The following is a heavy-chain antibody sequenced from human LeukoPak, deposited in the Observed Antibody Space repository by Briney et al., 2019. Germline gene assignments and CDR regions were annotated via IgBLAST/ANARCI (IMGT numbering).Heavy chain of an antibody. CDR1: GHSSNTFG. CDR2: MKSNSGDT. J-gene: IGHJ4*02. CDR3: ARGEYSSSWYPFDY. V-gene: IGHV1-8*02. D-gene: IGHD6-13*01. Sequence: ASVKVSCKASGHSSNTFGITWVRQAPGQGLEWMGWMKSNSGDTHFAQKFQGRVTMTRNTSISTAFMELSSLRSEDTAVYYCARGEYSSSWYPFDYWGQGSLVTVSS.